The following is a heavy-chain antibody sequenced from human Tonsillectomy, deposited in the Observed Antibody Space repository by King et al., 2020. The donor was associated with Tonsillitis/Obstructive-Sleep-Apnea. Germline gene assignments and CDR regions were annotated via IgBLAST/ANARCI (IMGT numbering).Heavy chain of an antibody. J-gene: IGHJ4*02. CDR3: AKDRRSCSGGSCYFDY. D-gene: IGHD2-15*01. Sequence: VQLVQSGGGLVQPGGSLRLSCAASGFSFSSHAMTWVRQAPGKGLECVSSISGSGAVTYYADSVKGRFTISRDNSKNTLSLQMNSLRAEDTAVYYCAKDRRSCSGGSCYFDYWGQGTLVTVSS. V-gene: IGHV3-23*04. CDR1: GFSFSSHA. CDR2: ISGSGAVT.